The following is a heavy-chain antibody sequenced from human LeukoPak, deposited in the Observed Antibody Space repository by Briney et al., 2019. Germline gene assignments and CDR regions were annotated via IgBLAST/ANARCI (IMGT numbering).Heavy chain of an antibody. CDR1: GFTFSNYM. V-gene: IGHV3-30*04. D-gene: IGHD3-10*01. Sequence: PGGSLRLSCAASGFTFSNYMMHWVRQAPGKGLDWVAVILGDGSIQYYADSVKGRFTISRDNSKNTLFLQMNSLRAEDTALYFCAKDFEGSRSYHCPFDYWGQETLVIVSS. J-gene: IGHJ4*02. CDR2: ILGDGSIQ. CDR3: AKDFEGSRSYHCPFDY.